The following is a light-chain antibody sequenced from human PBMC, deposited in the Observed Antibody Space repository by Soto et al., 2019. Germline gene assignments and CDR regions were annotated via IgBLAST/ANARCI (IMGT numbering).Light chain of an antibody. V-gene: IGLV1-44*01. CDR2: NDN. CDR3: AAWDDSLKGYV. J-gene: IGLJ1*01. CDR1: RXNIGSTT. Sequence: QSVLTQPPSASGTPGQRITISCSGSRXNIGSTTVHWYQHLPGTAPKLLIHNDNQWPSGVPDRFSGSKSGTSASLAISGLQSQDEADYYCAAWDDSLKGYVFGTGTKVTVL.